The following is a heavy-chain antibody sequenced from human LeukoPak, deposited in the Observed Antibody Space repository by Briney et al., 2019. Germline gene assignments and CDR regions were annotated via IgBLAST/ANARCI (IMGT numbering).Heavy chain of an antibody. Sequence: SETLSLTCSVSGVSISSSSDYWGWIRQPPGKGLEWIGNIYYSGTTYYNPSLKSRVTISVDTSKNQVSLKLSSVTAADTAVYYCVRQYASGSYNYWGQGTLVTVSS. J-gene: IGHJ4*02. CDR3: VRQYASGSYNY. V-gene: IGHV4-39*01. CDR1: GVSISSSSDY. CDR2: IYYSGTT. D-gene: IGHD3-10*01.